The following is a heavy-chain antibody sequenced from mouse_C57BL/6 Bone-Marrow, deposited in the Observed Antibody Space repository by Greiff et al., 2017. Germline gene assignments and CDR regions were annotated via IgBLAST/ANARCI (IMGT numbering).Heavy chain of an antibody. Sequence: VKLQQPGAELVKPGASVKLSCKASGYTFTSYWMHWVKQRPGQGLEWIGMIHPNSGSTNYNEKFKSKATLTVDKSPSTAYMQLSSLTSEDSAVYYCARDAWFAYWGQGTLVTVSA. CDR3: ARDAWFAY. CDR1: GYTFTSYW. CDR2: IHPNSGST. V-gene: IGHV1-64*01. J-gene: IGHJ3*01.